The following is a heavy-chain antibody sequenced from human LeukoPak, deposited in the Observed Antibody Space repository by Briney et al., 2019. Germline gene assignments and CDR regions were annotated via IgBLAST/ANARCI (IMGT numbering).Heavy chain of an antibody. V-gene: IGHV3-30*02. CDR3: ARDGRPSAPGGYQFDY. CDR2: IRYDGGNQ. Sequence: GGSLRLSCAASGFTFSSYGIHWVRQAPGKGPEWVAFIRYDGGNQYYADSVKGRFTISRDNSKNTLYVQMNSLRVEDTAVYYCARDGRPSAPGGYQFDYWGQGTLVTVSS. D-gene: IGHD2-2*01. J-gene: IGHJ4*02. CDR1: GFTFSSYG.